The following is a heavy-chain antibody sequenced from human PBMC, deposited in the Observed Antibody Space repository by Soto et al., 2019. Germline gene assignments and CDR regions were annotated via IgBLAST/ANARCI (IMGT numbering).Heavy chain of an antibody. D-gene: IGHD2-2*02. CDR2: MNPNSGNT. CDR3: ARRENIVVVPAAIGDWFDP. V-gene: IGHV1-8*01. CDR1: GYTFTSYD. J-gene: IGHJ5*02. Sequence: VASVKVSCKASGYTFTSYDINWVRQATGQGLEWMGWMNPNSGNTGYAQKFQGRVTMTRNTSISTAYMELSSLRSEDTAVYYCARRENIVVVPAAIGDWFDPWGQGTLVTVSS.